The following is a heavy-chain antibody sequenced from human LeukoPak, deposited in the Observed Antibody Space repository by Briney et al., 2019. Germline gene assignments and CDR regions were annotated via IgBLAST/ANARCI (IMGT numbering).Heavy chain of an antibody. CDR2: IYTSGSS. CDR1: GASISSYF. CDR3: ARDLRHAEFDY. Sequence: SETLSLTCTVSGASISSYFWSWIRQPAGKGLEWIGRIYTSGSSNYNPSLKSRVTISLDKSKNQFSLALSSVTAADTAVYYCARDLRHAEFDYWGQGTLVTVSS. J-gene: IGHJ4*02. V-gene: IGHV4-4*07.